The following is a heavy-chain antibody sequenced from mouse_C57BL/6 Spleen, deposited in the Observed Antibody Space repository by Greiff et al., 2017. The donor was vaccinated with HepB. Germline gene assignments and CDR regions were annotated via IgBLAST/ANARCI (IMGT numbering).Heavy chain of an antibody. V-gene: IGHV1-82*01. CDR3: AISNYRGGYYAMDY. Sequence: QVQLQQSGPELVKPGASVKISCKASGYAFSSSWMNWVKQRPGKGLEWIGRIYPGDGDTNYNGKFKGKATLTADKSSSTAYMQLSSLTSEDSAVYFCAISNYRGGYYAMDYWGQGTSVTVSS. CDR1: GYAFSSSW. CDR2: IYPGDGDT. J-gene: IGHJ4*01. D-gene: IGHD2-5*01.